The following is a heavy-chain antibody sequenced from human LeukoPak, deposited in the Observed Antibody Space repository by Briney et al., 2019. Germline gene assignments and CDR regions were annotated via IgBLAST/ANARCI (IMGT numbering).Heavy chain of an antibody. V-gene: IGHV4-39*07. CDR1: GGSISSSSYY. Sequence: PSETLSLTCTVSGGSISSSSYYWGWIRQPPGMGLEWIGSIYYSGSTYYNPSLKSRVTISVDTSKNQFSLKLSSVTAADTAVYYCAREHCSGGSCYSIYYYYYMDVWGKGTTVTVSS. CDR3: AREHCSGGSCYSIYYYYYMDV. CDR2: IYYSGST. D-gene: IGHD2-15*01. J-gene: IGHJ6*03.